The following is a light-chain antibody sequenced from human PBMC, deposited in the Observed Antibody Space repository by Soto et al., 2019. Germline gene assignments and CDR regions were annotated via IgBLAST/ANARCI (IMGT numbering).Light chain of an antibody. CDR1: SSDVGGFKY. CDR3: SSYTSSSTKV. CDR2: EVS. J-gene: IGLJ1*01. V-gene: IGLV2-14*01. Sequence: QSVLTQPASVSGSPGQSITISCTGTSSDVGGFKYVSWYQQHPGKAPKLMIYEVSTRPSGVSNRFSGSKSGNTASLTISGLQAEDEADYYCSSYTSSSTKVFGTGTKLTVL.